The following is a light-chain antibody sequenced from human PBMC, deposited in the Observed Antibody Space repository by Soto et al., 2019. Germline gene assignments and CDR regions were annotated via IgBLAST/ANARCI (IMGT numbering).Light chain of an antibody. J-gene: IGLJ1*01. CDR1: SSDVGGHNS. V-gene: IGLV2-14*01. Sequence: QSALTQPASVSGSPGQSITISCTGTSSDVGGHNSVSWYQQHPGKAPKLMIYNVSNRPSGVSNRFSGSKSGNTASLTISGLLAEDEADYYCTSYTSSSTYVFGAGPKLTVL. CDR3: TSYTSSSTYV. CDR2: NVS.